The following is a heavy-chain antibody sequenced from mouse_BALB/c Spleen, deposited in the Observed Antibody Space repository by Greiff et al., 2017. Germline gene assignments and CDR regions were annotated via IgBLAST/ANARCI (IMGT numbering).Heavy chain of an antibody. CDR2: IYPGSGNT. D-gene: IGHD2-3*01. J-gene: IGHJ4*01. Sequence: VQGVESGPELVKPGASVKISCKASGYTFTDYYINWVKQKPGQGLEWIGWIYPGSGNTKYNEKFKGKATLTVDTSSSTAYMQLSSLTSEDTAVYFCARSKDGYYVPFMDYWGQGTSVTVSS. CDR3: ARSKDGYYVPFMDY. V-gene: IGHV1-84*02. CDR1: GYTFTDYY.